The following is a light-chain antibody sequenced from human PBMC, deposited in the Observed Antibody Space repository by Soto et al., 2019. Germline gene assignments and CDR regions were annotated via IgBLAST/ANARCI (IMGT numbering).Light chain of an antibody. Sequence: EIVLTQSPATLSFSPGERATLSCRASPSVTNFLAWYQQKPGQAPRLLIYGAFNRATGIPARLSGSGSGTDFTLTISSLEPEDSAVYYCQQRNVWPPVTFGQGTRLEI. J-gene: IGKJ5*01. CDR3: QQRNVWPPVT. CDR2: GAF. V-gene: IGKV3-11*01. CDR1: PSVTNF.